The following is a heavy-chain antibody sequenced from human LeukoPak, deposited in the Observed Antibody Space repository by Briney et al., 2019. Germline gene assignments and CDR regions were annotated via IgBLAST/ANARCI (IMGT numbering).Heavy chain of an antibody. J-gene: IGHJ2*01. Sequence: GGSLRLSCAASGFTFSSYAMSWVRQAPGKGLEWVSAISGSGGSTYYADSVKGRFTISRDNSKSTLYLQMNSLRVEDTAVYFGAREIMVSREWYFDLWGRGTLVTVAS. V-gene: IGHV3-23*01. CDR1: GFTFSSYA. CDR2: ISGSGGST. CDR3: AREIMVSREWYFDL. D-gene: IGHD2-21*01.